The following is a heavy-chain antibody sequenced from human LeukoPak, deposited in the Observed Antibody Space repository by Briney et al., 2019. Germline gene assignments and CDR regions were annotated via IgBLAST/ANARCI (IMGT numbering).Heavy chain of an antibody. V-gene: IGHV3-7*03. CDR2: IKQDGSEK. D-gene: IGHD3-9*01. J-gene: IGHJ3*02. CDR3: ASGYYDIFTGSDDAFDI. Sequence: GGSLRLSCAASGFTFRRYWMSWVRQAPGKGLEWVANIKQDGSEKYYVDSVKGGFTISRDNAKNSLYPQMNSLKAEDTAVYYCASGYYDIFTGSDDAFDIWGQGTMVTVSS. CDR1: GFTFRRYW.